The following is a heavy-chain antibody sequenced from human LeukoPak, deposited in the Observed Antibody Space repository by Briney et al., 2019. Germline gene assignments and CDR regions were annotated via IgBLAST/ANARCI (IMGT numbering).Heavy chain of an antibody. CDR1: GFTFSSYE. CDR2: ISSSGSTI. V-gene: IGHV3-48*03. J-gene: IGHJ4*02. D-gene: IGHD2-15*01. Sequence: GGSLRLSCAASGFTFSSYEMNWVRQAPGKGLEWVSYISSSGSTIYYADSVEGRFTISRDNAKNSLYLQMNSLRAEDTAVYYCARGGRGSGPNFDYWGQGTLVTVSS. CDR3: ARGGRGSGPNFDY.